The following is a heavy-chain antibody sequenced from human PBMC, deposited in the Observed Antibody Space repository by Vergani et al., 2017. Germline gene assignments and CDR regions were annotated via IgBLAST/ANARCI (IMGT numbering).Heavy chain of an antibody. D-gene: IGHD3-3*01. J-gene: IGHJ3*02. CDR1: GFSLSTSGVG. CDR3: ARTYYDFWSGSEAFDI. V-gene: IGHV2-5*01. CDR2: IYWNDDK. Sequence: QITLKESGPTLVKPTQTLTLTCTFSGFSLSTSGVGVGWIRQPPGKALEWLALIYWNDDKRYSPSLKSRLTITKDTSKNQVVLTMTNMDPVDTATYYCARTYYDFWSGSEAFDIWGQGTMVTVSS.